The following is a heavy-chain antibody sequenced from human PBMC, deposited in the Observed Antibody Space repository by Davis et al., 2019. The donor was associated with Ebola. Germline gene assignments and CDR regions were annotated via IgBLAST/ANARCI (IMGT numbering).Heavy chain of an antibody. CDR3: ARQYYYDSSGYYNYWYFDL. CDR1: GGSISSYY. V-gene: IGHV4-59*08. J-gene: IGHJ2*01. D-gene: IGHD3-22*01. CDR2: IYYSGST. Sequence: PSETLSLTCTVSGGSISSYYWSWIRQPPGKGLEWIGYIYYSGSTNYNPSLKSRVTISVDTSKNQFSLKLSSVTAADTAVYYCARQYYYDSSGYYNYWYFDLWGRGTLVTVSS.